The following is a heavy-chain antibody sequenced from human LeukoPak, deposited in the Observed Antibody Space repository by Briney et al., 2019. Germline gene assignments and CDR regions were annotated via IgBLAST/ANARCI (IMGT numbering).Heavy chain of an antibody. CDR2: ISGSGGST. J-gene: IGHJ4*02. D-gene: IGHD3-10*01. Sequence: GGSLRLSCAASGFTFSSYAMSWVRQAPGKGLEWVSAISGSGGSTYYADSVKGRFTISRDNSKNTLYLQMNSLRAEDTAVYYCAKSMVRGVISFSDYYLDYWGQGTLVTVSS. V-gene: IGHV3-23*01. CDR3: AKSMVRGVISFSDYYLDY. CDR1: GFTFSSYA.